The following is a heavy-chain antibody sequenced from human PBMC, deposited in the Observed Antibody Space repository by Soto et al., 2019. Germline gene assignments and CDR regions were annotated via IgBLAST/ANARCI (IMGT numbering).Heavy chain of an antibody. D-gene: IGHD5-12*01. CDR1: GGSISSGDYY. CDR3: ARGRVDIVAATSYGMDV. V-gene: IGHV4-30-4*01. Sequence: SETLSLTCTVSGGSISSGDYYWSWIRQPPGRGLEWIGYIYYSGSTYYNPSLKSRVTISVDTSKNQFSLKLSSVTAADTAVYYCARGRVDIVAATSYGMDVWGQGTTVTVSS. J-gene: IGHJ6*02. CDR2: IYYSGST.